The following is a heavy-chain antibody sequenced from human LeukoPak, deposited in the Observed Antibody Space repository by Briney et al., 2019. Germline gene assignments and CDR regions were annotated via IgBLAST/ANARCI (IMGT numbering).Heavy chain of an antibody. CDR2: IYSSGSP. V-gene: IGHV4-39*01. CDR3: AKSGGYGLIDY. CDR1: VASISGSGYY. D-gene: IGHD1-26*01. J-gene: IGHJ4*02. Sequence: PSETLSLTCTVSVASISGSGYYWGWIRQPPGKGLEWIGSIYSSGSPYYNASLQSRVTISIETSKNQISLRLNSVTAADAAMYYCAKSGGYGLIDYWGQGTLVTVSS.